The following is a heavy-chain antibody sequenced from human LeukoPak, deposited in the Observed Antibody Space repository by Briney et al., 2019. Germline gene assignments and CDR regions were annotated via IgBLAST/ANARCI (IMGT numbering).Heavy chain of an antibody. V-gene: IGHV4-31*03. Sequence: SETLSLTCTVSGGSISSGGYYWSWIRQHPGKGLEWIGYIYYSGSTYYNPSLKSRVTISVDTSKNQFSLKLSSVPAADTAVYYCARTIFGVVITDYWGQGTLVTVSS. CDR3: ARTIFGVVITDY. CDR1: GGSISSGGYY. J-gene: IGHJ4*02. D-gene: IGHD3-3*01. CDR2: IYYSGST.